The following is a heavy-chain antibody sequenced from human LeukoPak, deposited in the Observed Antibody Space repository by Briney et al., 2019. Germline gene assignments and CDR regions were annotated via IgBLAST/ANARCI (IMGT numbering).Heavy chain of an antibody. V-gene: IGHV4-30-2*01. Sequence: PSETLSLTCAVSGGSISRGGYSWNWIRQPPGKGLEWIGYIYHSGSPYYNPSLKSRVTISVDTFKNQFSLKLSTVTAADTAVYYCARGGDYYGRSGYPDPYYFYGMNVWGQGTTVTVSS. CDR1: GGSISRGGYS. D-gene: IGHD3-22*01. CDR3: ARGGDYYGRSGYPDPYYFYGMNV. CDR2: IYHSGSP. J-gene: IGHJ6*02.